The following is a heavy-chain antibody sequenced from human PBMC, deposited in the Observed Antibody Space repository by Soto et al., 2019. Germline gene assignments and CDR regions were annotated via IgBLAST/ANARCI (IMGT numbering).Heavy chain of an antibody. Sequence: SETLSLTCAVYGGSFSGYYWSWIRQPPGKGLEWIGEINHSGSTNYNPSLKSRVTISVDTSKNQFSLKLSSVTAADTAVYYCARAQYCSGGSCYVDDWGQGTLVTVSS. CDR2: INHSGST. CDR1: GGSFSGYY. V-gene: IGHV4-34*01. J-gene: IGHJ4*02. CDR3: ARAQYCSGGSCYVDD. D-gene: IGHD2-15*01.